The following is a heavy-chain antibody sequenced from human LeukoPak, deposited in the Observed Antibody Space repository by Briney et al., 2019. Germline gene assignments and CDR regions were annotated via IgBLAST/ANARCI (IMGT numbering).Heavy chain of an antibody. V-gene: IGHV3-11*01. J-gene: IGHJ3*02. CDR3: ARDRYYDFWSGQGPFDI. CDR1: GFSLSDYY. CDR2: ITGSGSGTII. Sequence: GGSLRLSCAASGFSLSDYYMSWIRQAPGKGLEWISHITGSGSGTIIKYADSVKGRFTISRDDAKNSLFLQMNSLRADDTAIHYCARDRYYDFWSGQGPFDIWGQGTMVTVSS. D-gene: IGHD3-3*01.